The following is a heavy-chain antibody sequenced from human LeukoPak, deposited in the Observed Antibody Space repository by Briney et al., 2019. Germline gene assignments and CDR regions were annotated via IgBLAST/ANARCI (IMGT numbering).Heavy chain of an antibody. CDR1: GYTFTSYG. CDR2: ISAYNGNT. J-gene: IGHJ5*02. V-gene: IGHV1-18*01. CDR3: ARDPLNYYDSSGYYPWFDP. D-gene: IGHD3-22*01. Sequence: ASVKVSCKASGYTFTSYGISWVRQAPGQGLEWMGWISAYNGNTNYAQKLQGRVTMTTDTSTSTAYMELRSLRSDDTAVYYCARDPLNYYDSSGYYPWFDPWGQGTLVTVSS.